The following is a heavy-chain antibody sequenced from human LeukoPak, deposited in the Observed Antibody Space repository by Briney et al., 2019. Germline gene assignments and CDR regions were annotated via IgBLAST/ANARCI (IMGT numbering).Heavy chain of an antibody. CDR1: GGSFSGYY. CDR2: INHSGST. Sequence: SETLSLTCAVYGGSFSGYYWSWIRQPPGKGLEWIGEINHSGSTNYNPSLKSRVTISVDTSKNQFSLKLSPVTAADTAVYYCARGAPGDIAAAGADYYYGMDVWGQGTTVTVSS. V-gene: IGHV4-34*01. J-gene: IGHJ6*02. D-gene: IGHD6-13*01. CDR3: ARGAPGDIAAAGADYYYGMDV.